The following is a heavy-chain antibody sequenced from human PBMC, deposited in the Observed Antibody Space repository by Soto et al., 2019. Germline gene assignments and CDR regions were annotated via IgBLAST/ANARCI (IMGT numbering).Heavy chain of an antibody. J-gene: IGHJ5*02. D-gene: IGHD3-3*02. Sequence: SETRSLTCTVSGDSIIGSDFYWGGVRQPPGKGLEWIGSIFYLGSSYYNPSLKSRVTMSVDTSKNQFSLRLRSVTAADTALYFCARHSLALRKNNWFDPWGQGIMVTVSS. CDR1: GDSIIGSDFY. CDR2: IFYLGSS. V-gene: IGHV4-39*01. CDR3: ARHSLALRKNNWFDP.